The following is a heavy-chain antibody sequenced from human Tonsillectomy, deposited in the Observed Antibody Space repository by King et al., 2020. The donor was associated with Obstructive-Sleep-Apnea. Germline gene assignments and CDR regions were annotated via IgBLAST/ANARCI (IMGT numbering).Heavy chain of an antibody. D-gene: IGHD3-22*01. J-gene: IGHJ4*02. CDR1: GGSFSGYY. Sequence: VQLQQWGAGLLKPSETLSLTCAVYGGSFSGYYWSGIRQPPGKGLEGIGEINHSGSTNYNTPLKSRVTISVDTSKTQFSLQLSSVTAADTAVYYCARSLLRYYDSSGYLFDYWGQGTLVTVSS. V-gene: IGHV4-34*01. CDR2: INHSGST. CDR3: ARSLLRYYDSSGYLFDY.